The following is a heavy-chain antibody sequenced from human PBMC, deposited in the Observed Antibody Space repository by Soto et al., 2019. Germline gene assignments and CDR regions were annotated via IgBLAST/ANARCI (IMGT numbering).Heavy chain of an antibody. D-gene: IGHD5-12*01. V-gene: IGHV1-2*04. J-gene: IGHJ6*03. CDR3: ARGGNIVATIDHYYYYMDV. CDR2: INPNSGGT. Sequence: ASVKVSCKASGYTFTGYYMHWVRQAPGQGLEWMGWINPNSGGTNYAQKFQGWVTMTRDTSISTAYMELSRLRSDDTAVYYCARGGNIVATIDHYYYYMDVWGKGTTVTVS. CDR1: GYTFTGYY.